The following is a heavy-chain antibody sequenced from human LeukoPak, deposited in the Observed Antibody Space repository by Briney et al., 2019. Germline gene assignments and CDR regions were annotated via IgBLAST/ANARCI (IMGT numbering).Heavy chain of an antibody. J-gene: IGHJ3*02. Sequence: SETLSLTCTVSGGSISSYYWSWIRQPPGKGLEWIGYIYYIGTTNYNPSLQSRVTISVDTSKNQFSLKLSSLTAADTAMYYCARDSVDAFDIWGQGTMVTVSS. V-gene: IGHV4-59*01. CDR3: ARDSVDAFDI. CDR1: GGSISSYY. CDR2: IYYIGTT. D-gene: IGHD3-10*01.